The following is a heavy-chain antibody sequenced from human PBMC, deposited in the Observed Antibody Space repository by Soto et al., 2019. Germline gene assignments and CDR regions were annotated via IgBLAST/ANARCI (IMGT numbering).Heavy chain of an antibody. CDR3: ARADPYWATVTTTDY. D-gene: IGHD4-4*01. CDR1: GFTFSSYS. V-gene: IGHV3-48*02. Sequence: EVQLVESGGGLVQPGGSLRLSCAASGFTFSSYSMNWVRQAPGKGLEWVSYISSSSTTIYYADSVKGRFTISRDNAKNSLYLQMNSLRDEDTAVYYCARADPYWATVTTTDYWGQGTLVTVSS. CDR2: ISSSSTTI. J-gene: IGHJ4*02.